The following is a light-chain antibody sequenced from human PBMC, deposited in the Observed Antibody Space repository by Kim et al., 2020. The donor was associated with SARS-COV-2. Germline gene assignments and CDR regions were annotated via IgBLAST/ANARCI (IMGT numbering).Light chain of an antibody. CDR3: QQSYSSLYS. CDR1: QSISSY. CDR2: AAS. Sequence: SASVGDRVTITCRASQSISSYLNWYQQKPGKAPKVLISAASSLQSGVPSRFSGSGSGTDFTLTISSLQPEDFATYYCQQSYSSLYSFGQGTKLEI. J-gene: IGKJ2*03. V-gene: IGKV1-39*01.